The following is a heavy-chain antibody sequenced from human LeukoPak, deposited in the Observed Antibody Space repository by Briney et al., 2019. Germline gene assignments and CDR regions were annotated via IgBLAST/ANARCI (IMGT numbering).Heavy chain of an antibody. CDR1: GFTFSSYE. D-gene: IGHD1-1*01. CDR3: ARSFEVEPRRYYYYGMDV. Sequence: TGGSLRLSCAASGFTFSSYEMNWVRQAPGKGLEWVSYISSSGSTIYYADSVKGRFTISRDNAKNSPYLQMNSLRAEDTAVYYCARSFEVEPRRYYYYGMDVWGQGTTVTVSS. J-gene: IGHJ6*02. V-gene: IGHV3-48*03. CDR2: ISSSGSTI.